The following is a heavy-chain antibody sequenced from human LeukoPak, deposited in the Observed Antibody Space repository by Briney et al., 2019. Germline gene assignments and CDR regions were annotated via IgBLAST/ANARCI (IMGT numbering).Heavy chain of an antibody. CDR2: MKSDGTNI. CDR3: ARARNAGKNGLHYGADC. V-gene: IGHV3-74*01. J-gene: IGHJ4*02. CDR1: GFTYINYW. D-gene: IGHD3-16*01. Sequence: GGSLRLSCAASGFTYINYWMHWVRQAPGKGLLWVSRMKSDGTNINYADSVKGRFTIYRDNARKMLYLQMNSLRAEDTAVYYCARARNAGKNGLHYGADCWGQGSLVIVSS.